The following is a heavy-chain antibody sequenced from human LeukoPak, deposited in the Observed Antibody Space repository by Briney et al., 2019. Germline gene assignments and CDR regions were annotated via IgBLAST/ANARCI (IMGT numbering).Heavy chain of an antibody. CDR3: ARARGSGGSGSYSFFDC. J-gene: IGHJ4*02. D-gene: IGHD3-10*01. V-gene: IGHV3-20*04. Sequence: PGGSLRLSCAASGFTFDDYGTSWVRQAPGKGLEWVSGINWNGGSTGYADSVKGRFTISRDNAKNSLYLQMNSLRAEDTALYYCARARGSGGSGSYSFFDCWGQGTLVTVSS. CDR1: GFTFDDYG. CDR2: INWNGGST.